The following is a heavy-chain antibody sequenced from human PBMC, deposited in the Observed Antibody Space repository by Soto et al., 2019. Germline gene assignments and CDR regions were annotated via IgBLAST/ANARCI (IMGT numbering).Heavy chain of an antibody. J-gene: IGHJ6*02. CDR1: GGSFSGYY. CDR2: INHSGST. D-gene: IGHD6-19*01. CDR3: AGGYSSGWPHYYYYYGMDV. Sequence: QVQLQQWGAGLLKPSETLSLTCAVYGGSFSGYYWSWIRQPPGKGLEWIGEINHSGSTNYNPSLKSRVTISVDKSKNQFSLKLSSVTAADTAVYYCAGGYSSGWPHYYYYYGMDVWGQGTTVTVSS. V-gene: IGHV4-34*01.